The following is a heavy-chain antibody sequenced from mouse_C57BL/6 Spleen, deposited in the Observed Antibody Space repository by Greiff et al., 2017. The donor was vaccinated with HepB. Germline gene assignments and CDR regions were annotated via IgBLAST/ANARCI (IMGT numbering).Heavy chain of an antibody. CDR3: ARCNVYPYAMDY. Sequence: QVQLQQSGPELVKPGASVKISCKASGYAFSSSWMNWVKQRPGKGLEWIGRIYPGDGDTNYNGKFKGKATLTADKSSSTAYMQLSSLTSEDSAVYFCARCNVYPYAMDYWGQGTSVTVSS. J-gene: IGHJ4*01. V-gene: IGHV1-82*01. CDR1: GYAFSSSW. CDR2: IYPGDGDT.